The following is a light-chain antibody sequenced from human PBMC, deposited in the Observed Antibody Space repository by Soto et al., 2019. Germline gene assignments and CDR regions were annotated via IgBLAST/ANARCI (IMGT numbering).Light chain of an antibody. CDR3: QPYNNRPLT. CDR1: QSISSW. J-gene: IGKJ4*01. V-gene: IGKV1-5*01. CDR2: DTS. Sequence: DIQMTQSPSTLSASVGDRVTITCRASQSISSWLAWYQQKPGQTPRLLIYDTSTRATGVPTRLSGSRSGAEFTLPTNSLQSEDFAVYYSQPYNNRPLTFGRGPKV.